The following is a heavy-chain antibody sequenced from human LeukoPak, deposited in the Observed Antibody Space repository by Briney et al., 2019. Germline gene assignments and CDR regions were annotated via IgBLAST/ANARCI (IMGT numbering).Heavy chain of an antibody. V-gene: IGHV4-38-2*02. J-gene: IGHJ4*02. CDR3: ARQDSRGYYYYYFDY. CDR2: IFQSGST. Sequence: SETLSLTCTVSGYSISSGYYWGWIRQPPGKGLGWIGSIFQSGSTYQNPSLKSRLTISVDTSKNQFSLKLSSVTAADTAVYYCARQDSRGYYYYYFDYWGQGTLVTVSS. CDR1: GYSISSGYY. D-gene: IGHD3-22*01.